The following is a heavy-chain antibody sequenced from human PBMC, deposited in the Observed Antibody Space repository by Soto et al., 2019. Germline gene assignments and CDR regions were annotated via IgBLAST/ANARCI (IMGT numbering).Heavy chain of an antibody. J-gene: IGHJ6*02. D-gene: IGHD2-15*01. CDR1: GFTFSSYA. CDR2: ISYDGTNK. V-gene: IGHV3-30-3*01. CDR3: ARAGCDGGSCYTLVGLRYGMDD. Sequence: QVQLVESGGGVVQPGRSLRLSCAASGFTFSSYAMHWVRHASGKGLEWVAVISYDGTNKYYADSVKGRFTISRDNPKNALYLQMNSLRAEDTAVYYCARAGCDGGSCYTLVGLRYGMDDWGQGTTVTVSS.